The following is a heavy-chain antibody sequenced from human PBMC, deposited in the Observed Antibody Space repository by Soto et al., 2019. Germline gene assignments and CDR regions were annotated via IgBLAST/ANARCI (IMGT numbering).Heavy chain of an antibody. J-gene: IGHJ4*02. V-gene: IGHV1-3*01. D-gene: IGHD2-2*01. Sequence: QVQLVQSGAEVKKPGASVKVSCKASGYTFTSYAMHWVRQAPGQRLEWMGWINAGNGNTKYSQKFQGRVTITRDTSASTAYMELSSLRSEDTAEYYCARGGDIVVVPAAMAFDYWGQGTLVTVSS. CDR1: GYTFTSYA. CDR3: ARGGDIVVVPAAMAFDY. CDR2: INAGNGNT.